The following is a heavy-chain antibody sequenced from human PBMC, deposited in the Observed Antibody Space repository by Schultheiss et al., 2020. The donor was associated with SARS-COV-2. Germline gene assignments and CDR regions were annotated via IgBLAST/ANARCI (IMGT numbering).Heavy chain of an antibody. Sequence: SETLSLTCTVSGGSISSSSYYWGWIRQPPGKGLEWIGYIYYSGSTNYNPSLKSRVTISVDTSKNQFSLKLSSVTAADTAVYYCARDGRDGYYDYWGQGTLVTVSS. CDR2: IYYSGST. J-gene: IGHJ4*02. V-gene: IGHV4-61*01. D-gene: IGHD5-24*01. CDR3: ARDGRDGYYDY. CDR1: GGSISSSSYY.